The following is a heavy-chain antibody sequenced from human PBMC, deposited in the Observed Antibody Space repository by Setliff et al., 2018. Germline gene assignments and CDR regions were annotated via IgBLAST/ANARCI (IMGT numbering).Heavy chain of an antibody. V-gene: IGHV1-69*10. Sequence: VASVKVSCKASGGTLSNYGLSWVRQAPGQGLEWMGGTIPMLALPNKVEKFQDRITITADKSTNTAYMELSSLRSEDTAVYYCAVFNVTPTRKKYYSYLDVWGKGTTVTVSS. J-gene: IGHJ6*03. CDR1: GGTLSNYG. D-gene: IGHD2-2*01. CDR3: AVFNVTPTRKKYYSYLDV. CDR2: TIPMLALP.